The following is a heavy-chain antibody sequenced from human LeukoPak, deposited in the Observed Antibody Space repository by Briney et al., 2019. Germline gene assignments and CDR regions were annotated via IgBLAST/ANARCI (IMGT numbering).Heavy chain of an antibody. Sequence: SETLSLTCTVSGYSISSGYYWGWIRQPPGKGLEWIGSIYHSGSTYYNPSLKSRVTISVDTSKNQFSLKLSSVTAADTAVYYWARDPHYYDSSGYYYDWFDPWGQGTLVTVSS. J-gene: IGHJ5*02. CDR3: ARDPHYYDSSGYYYDWFDP. V-gene: IGHV4-38-2*02. CDR2: IYHSGST. D-gene: IGHD3-22*01. CDR1: GYSISSGYY.